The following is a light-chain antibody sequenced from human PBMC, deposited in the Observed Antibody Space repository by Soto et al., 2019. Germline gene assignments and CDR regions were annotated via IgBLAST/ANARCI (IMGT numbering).Light chain of an antibody. CDR3: QQYNKWRT. CDR1: QSININ. J-gene: IGKJ1*01. CDR2: GAS. Sequence: EIGMTQSPATLSVSPGERATLSCRASQSININLAWYQQKPGQAPRLLIYGASTRATGIPARISGSGSGTEFTLTISSLQSEDFAVYYCQQYNKWRTFGQGTKVDIK. V-gene: IGKV3-15*01.